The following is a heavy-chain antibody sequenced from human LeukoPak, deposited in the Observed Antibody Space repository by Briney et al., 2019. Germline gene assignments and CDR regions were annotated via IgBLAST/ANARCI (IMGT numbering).Heavy chain of an antibody. V-gene: IGHV4-34*01. J-gene: IGHJ4*02. CDR2: INHSGST. CDR1: GGSFSGYY. D-gene: IGHD3-9*01. CDR3: ARHLVRSRLRYFDWLSPFDY. Sequence: SETLSLTCAVYGGSFSGYYWSWIRQPPGKGLEWIGEINHSGSTNYNPSLKGRVTISVDTSKNQFSLKLSSVTAADTAVYYCARHLVRSRLRYFDWLSPFDYWGQGTLVTVSS.